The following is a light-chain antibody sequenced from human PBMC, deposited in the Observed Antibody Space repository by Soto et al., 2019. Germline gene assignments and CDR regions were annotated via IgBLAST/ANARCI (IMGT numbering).Light chain of an antibody. CDR1: QSVSSSY. CDR2: GAS. Sequence: EIVLTQSPGTLSLSPGERATLSCRASQSVSSSYLAWYQQKPGQAPRLLIYGASSRATDIPDRFSGSGSGTAFTLTISSLEPEDFAVYYCQQYGSSPLTFGPGTKVDIK. J-gene: IGKJ3*01. CDR3: QQYGSSPLT. V-gene: IGKV3-20*01.